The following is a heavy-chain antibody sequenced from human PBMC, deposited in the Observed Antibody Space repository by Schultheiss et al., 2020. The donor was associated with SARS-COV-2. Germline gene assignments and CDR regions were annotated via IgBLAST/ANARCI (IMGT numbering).Heavy chain of an antibody. CDR3: ARQGIAAAGTPG. CDR2: INHSGST. J-gene: IGHJ4*02. D-gene: IGHD6-13*01. Sequence: SETLSLTCAVYGGSFSGYYWSWIRQPPGKGLEWIGEINHSGSTNYKPSLKSRVTISVDTSKNQFSLKLSSVTAADTAVYYCARQGIAAAGTPGWGQGTLVTVSS. V-gene: IGHV4-34*01. CDR1: GGSFSGYY.